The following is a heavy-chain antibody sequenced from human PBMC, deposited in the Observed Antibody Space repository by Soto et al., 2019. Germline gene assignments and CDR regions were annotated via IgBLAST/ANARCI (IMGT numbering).Heavy chain of an antibody. CDR1: GYTLSNYA. J-gene: IGHJ5*02. D-gene: IGHD6-13*01. CDR2: INAGNGDI. V-gene: IGHV1-3*01. CDR3: ASDCDGRAAAGMVS. Sequence: ASVKVSCKASGYTLSNYAMHWVRQAPGQRLEWMGWINAGNGDIKYSQKFQGRVSITRDTSANTAYMELSSLRFEDTAVYYCASDCDGRAAAGMVSWGQGTLVTVSA.